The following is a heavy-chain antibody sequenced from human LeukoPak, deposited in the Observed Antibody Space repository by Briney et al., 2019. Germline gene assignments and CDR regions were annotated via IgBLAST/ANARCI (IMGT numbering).Heavy chain of an antibody. Sequence: PPETLSHTCTVSGGSISTYYWSWIRQPPGKGLEWIADISDSGGTNYNPSLESRVTVSIDSSKNQFSLKLSSVTAADTAVFYCARSPHNSAWYEKWFDPWGQGTLVTVSS. D-gene: IGHD6-19*01. J-gene: IGHJ5*02. CDR3: ARSPHNSAWYEKWFDP. V-gene: IGHV4-59*12. CDR1: GGSISTYY. CDR2: ISDSGGT.